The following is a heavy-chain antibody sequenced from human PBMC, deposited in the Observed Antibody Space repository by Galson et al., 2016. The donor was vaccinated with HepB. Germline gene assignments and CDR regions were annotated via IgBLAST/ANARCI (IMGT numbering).Heavy chain of an antibody. D-gene: IGHD1-1*01. CDR3: ARGDRVGLEPDGLDV. V-gene: IGHV4-31*03. J-gene: IGHJ6*02. Sequence: TLSLTCTISGDSFKNVGHYWTWVRQHPGKGLEWIGYIYYGGRPFYNPSLKGRVSISGDTSRNQFSLSLSSVTAADTTVYYCARGDRVGLEPDGLDVWGQGTTVIVSS. CDR2: IYYGGRP. CDR1: GDSFKNVGHY.